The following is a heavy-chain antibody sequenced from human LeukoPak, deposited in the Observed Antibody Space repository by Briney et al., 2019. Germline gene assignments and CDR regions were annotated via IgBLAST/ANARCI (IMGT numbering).Heavy chain of an antibody. CDR3: ARASGYSSGWYWGFDY. Sequence: KPSETLSLTCTVSGGSISSYYWSWIRQPPGKGLEWIGYIYYSGSTNYNPSLKSRVTISVDTSKNQFSLKLSSVTAADTAVYYCARASGYSSGWYWGFDYWGQGTLVTVSS. CDR1: GGSISSYY. J-gene: IGHJ4*02. CDR2: IYYSGST. V-gene: IGHV4-59*01. D-gene: IGHD6-19*01.